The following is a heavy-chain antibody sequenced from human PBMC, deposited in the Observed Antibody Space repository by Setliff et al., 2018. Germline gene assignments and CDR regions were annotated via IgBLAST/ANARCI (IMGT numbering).Heavy chain of an antibody. CDR2: IYHSGST. CDR3: ARDAYVVPAAMAWYNWFDP. Sequence: SETLSLTCAVSGYSISSGYYWGWIRQPPGKGLEWIGSIYHSGSTYYNPSLKSRVTISVDTSKNQFSLKVTSVTAADTAVYYCARDAYVVPAAMAWYNWFDPWGQGTLVTVSS. V-gene: IGHV4-38-2*02. CDR1: GYSISSGYY. D-gene: IGHD2-2*01. J-gene: IGHJ5*02.